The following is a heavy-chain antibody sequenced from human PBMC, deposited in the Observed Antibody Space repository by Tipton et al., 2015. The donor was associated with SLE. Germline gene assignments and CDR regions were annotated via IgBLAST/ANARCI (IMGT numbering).Heavy chain of an antibody. CDR2: ISSSGSTI. V-gene: IGHV3-11*04. CDR3: ARENYYDSSGYYYGLDY. J-gene: IGHJ4*02. CDR1: GFTFSDYY. D-gene: IGHD3-22*01. Sequence: SLRLSCAASGFTFSDYYMSWIRQAPGKGLEWVSYISSSGSTIYYADSVKGRFTISRDNAKNSLYLQMNSLRAEDTAVYYCARENYYDSSGYYYGLDYWGQGTLVTVSS.